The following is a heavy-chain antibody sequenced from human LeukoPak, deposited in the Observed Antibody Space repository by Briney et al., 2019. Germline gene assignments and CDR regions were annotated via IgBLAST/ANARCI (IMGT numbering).Heavy chain of an antibody. CDR3: AKRGYDSSTWHGLDY. V-gene: IGHV3-23*01. Sequence: PGGSLRLSCVASGFAFSGYAMNWVRQAPGKGLEWVSAIGGSGPVTYYADSVKGRFTISRDNSKNTLYLQMNSLRVEDTALYYCAKRGYDSSTWHGLDYWGQGTLVTVSS. D-gene: IGHD6-13*01. CDR2: IGGSGPVT. CDR1: GFAFSGYA. J-gene: IGHJ4*02.